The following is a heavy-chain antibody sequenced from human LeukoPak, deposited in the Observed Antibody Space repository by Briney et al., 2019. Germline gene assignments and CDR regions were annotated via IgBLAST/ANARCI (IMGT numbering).Heavy chain of an antibody. J-gene: IGHJ4*02. CDR3: ARDEVGVTTEFDY. V-gene: IGHV3-48*03. D-gene: IGHD1-26*01. CDR1: GFTFSSYE. CDR2: ISPSGSTI. Sequence: SLRLSCAASGFTFSSYEMNWVRQAPGKGLEWVSYISPSGSTIYYAESVKGRFTISRDNAKNSLYLQMNSLRVEDTAVYYCARDEVGVTTEFDYWGQGTVVTVSS.